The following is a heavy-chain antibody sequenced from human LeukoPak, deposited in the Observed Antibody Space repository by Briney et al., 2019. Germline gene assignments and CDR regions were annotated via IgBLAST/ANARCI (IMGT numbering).Heavy chain of an antibody. V-gene: IGHV4-4*07. CDR2: IYTSGST. D-gene: IGHD6-13*01. Sequence: SETLSLTCTVSGGSISSYYWSWIRQPAGKGLEWIGRIYTSGSTNYNPSLKSRVTMSVDTSKNQFSLKLSSVTAADTAVYYCARLGVHSSSWLFDPWGQGTLVTVSS. CDR3: ARLGVHSSSWLFDP. CDR1: GGSISSYY. J-gene: IGHJ5*02.